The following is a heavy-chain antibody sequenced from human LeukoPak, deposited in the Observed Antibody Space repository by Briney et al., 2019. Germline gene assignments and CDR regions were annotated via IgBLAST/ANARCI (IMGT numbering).Heavy chain of an antibody. J-gene: IGHJ4*02. D-gene: IGHD3-22*01. CDR2: IYTSGST. CDR3: WRCDYSYDRSGYYYYFDY. V-gene: IGHV4-4*07. CDR1: GGSISSYY. Sequence: SETLSLTCTVSGGSISSYYWSWIRQPAGKGLEWIGRIYTSGSTNYNPSLKSRVTISVDTSKNQFSLKLSSVNTADPAGFYCWRCDYSYDRSGYYYYFDYWRQGTLVSVCS.